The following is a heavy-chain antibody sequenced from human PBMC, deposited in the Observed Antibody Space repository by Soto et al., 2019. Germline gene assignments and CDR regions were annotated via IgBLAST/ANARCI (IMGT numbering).Heavy chain of an antibody. CDR1: GFTFSSYG. CDR2: IWYDGSNK. V-gene: IGHV3-33*01. J-gene: IGHJ5*02. CDR3: ARWAQSNSWFDP. D-gene: IGHD6-6*01. Sequence: GGSLRLSCAASGFTFSSYGMHWVRQAPGKGLEWVAVIWYDGSNKYYADSVKGRFTISRDNSKNTLYLQMNSLRAEDTAVYYCARWAQSNSWFDPWGQGTMVTVYS.